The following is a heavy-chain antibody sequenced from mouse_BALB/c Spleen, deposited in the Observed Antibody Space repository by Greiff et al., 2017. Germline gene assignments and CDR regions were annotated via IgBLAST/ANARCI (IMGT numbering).Heavy chain of an antibody. D-gene: IGHD1-1*01. CDR2: ISYDGSN. V-gene: IGHV3-6*02. CDR1: GYSITSGYY. Sequence: EVQLQQSGPGLVKPSQSLSLTCSVTGYSITSGYYWNWIRQFPGNKLEWMGYISYDGSNNYNPSLKNRISITRDTSKNQFFLKLNSVTTEDTATYYCAREASYYGSSFYFDYWGQGTTLTVSS. CDR3: AREASYYGSSFYFDY. J-gene: IGHJ2*01.